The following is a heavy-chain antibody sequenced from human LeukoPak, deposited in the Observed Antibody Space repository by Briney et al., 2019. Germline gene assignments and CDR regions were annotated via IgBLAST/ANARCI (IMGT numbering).Heavy chain of an antibody. CDR1: GGSMKNYY. D-gene: IGHD2-2*03. CDR3: ARAGYCSSTSCQWVPLV. CDR2: IYYSGST. V-gene: IGHV4-59*01. J-gene: IGHJ6*02. Sequence: PETLSLTCTVSGGSMKNYYWIWIRQSPGKGLEWIGYIYYSGSTNYNPSLKSRVTISVDTSKNQFSLKLSSVTAADTAVYYCARAGYCSSTSCQWVPLVWGQGTTVTVSS.